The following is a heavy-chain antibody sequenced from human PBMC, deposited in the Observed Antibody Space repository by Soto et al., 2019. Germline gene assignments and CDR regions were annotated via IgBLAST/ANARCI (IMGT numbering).Heavy chain of an antibody. D-gene: IGHD3-3*01. V-gene: IGHV3-30*18. CDR3: AKLVGGVKAIGAPGDWLDP. CDR2: ISHDGSEK. J-gene: IGHJ5*02. Sequence: QAQLVESGGGVVQPGDSLRLSCAASGFMFSGYGMHWIRQAPGKGLEWVAVISHDGSEKYYGDSVKGRCTVSRDNSNNTLFLQIDSLRAEDTAVYYCAKLVGGVKAIGAPGDWLDPWGQGTLVTVSS. CDR1: GFMFSGYG.